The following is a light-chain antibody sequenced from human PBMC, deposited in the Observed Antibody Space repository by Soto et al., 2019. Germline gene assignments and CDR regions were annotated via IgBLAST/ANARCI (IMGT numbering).Light chain of an antibody. Sequence: DIQMTQSPSTLSASVGDRVTITCRASQSISSWLAWYQQKPGKAPKLLIYDASSLESGVPSRFSGSGSGTEFTLTISSLQPDGFATYYCQQYNSYSLWTFGQGTKVDIK. CDR1: QSISSW. V-gene: IGKV1-5*01. CDR2: DAS. CDR3: QQYNSYSLWT. J-gene: IGKJ1*01.